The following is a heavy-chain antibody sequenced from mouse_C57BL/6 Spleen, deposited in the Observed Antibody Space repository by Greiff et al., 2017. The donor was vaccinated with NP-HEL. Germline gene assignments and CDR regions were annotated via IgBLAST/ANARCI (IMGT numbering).Heavy chain of an antibody. V-gene: IGHV1-81*01. D-gene: IGHD2-4*01. J-gene: IGHJ3*01. CDR2: IYPRSGNT. CDR1: GYTFTSYG. CDR3: ARAPEDDYDPRFAY. Sequence: VQLQQSGAELARPGASVKLSCKASGYTFTSYGISWVKQRTGQGLEWIGEIYPRSGNTYYNEKFKGKATMTADKSSSTAYMELRSLTSEDSAVYFCARAPEDDYDPRFAYWGQGTLVTVSA.